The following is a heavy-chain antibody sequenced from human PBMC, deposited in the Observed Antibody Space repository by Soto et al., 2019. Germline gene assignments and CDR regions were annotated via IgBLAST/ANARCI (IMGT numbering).Heavy chain of an antibody. D-gene: IGHD6-25*01. CDR3: ARVQFLPTPLGQRRYFDY. CDR2: IYYSGST. CDR1: GGSISSYY. J-gene: IGHJ4*02. Sequence: SETLSLTCTVSGGSISSYYWSWIRQPPGKGLEWIGYIYYSGSTNYNPSLKSRVTISVDTSKNQFSLKLSSVTAADTAVYYCARVQFLPTPLGQRRYFDYWGQGTLVTVSS. V-gene: IGHV4-59*01.